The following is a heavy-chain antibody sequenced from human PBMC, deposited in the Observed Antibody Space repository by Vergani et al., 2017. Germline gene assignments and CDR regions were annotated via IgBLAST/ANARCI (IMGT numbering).Heavy chain of an antibody. D-gene: IGHD4-23*01. V-gene: IGHV3-11*04. J-gene: IGHJ4*02. CDR3: ARIHRTTLVTPDY. CDR1: GFIFSDNY. Sequence: VESGGGLVQPGGSLRLSCAASGFIFSDNYMSWIRQAPGKGLEWVSYISSGGSTIYYADSVKGRFTISRDNAKNSLYLQRNSLRAEETAVYYCARIHRTTLVTPDYWGQGTLVTVSS. CDR2: ISSGGSTI.